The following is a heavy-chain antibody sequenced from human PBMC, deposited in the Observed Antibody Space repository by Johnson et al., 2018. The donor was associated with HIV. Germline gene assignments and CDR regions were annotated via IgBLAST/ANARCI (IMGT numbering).Heavy chain of an antibody. Sequence: QVQLVESGGGVVQPGRSLRLSCAASGFTFSSYPMHWVRQAPGKGLEWVAIISYDGSNKYYADSVKGRFTISRDNSKNTLYLQMNSLRAEDAAVYYCAKDGGSYGGAFDIWGQGTMVTVSS. CDR2: ISYDGSNK. CDR1: GFTFSSYP. V-gene: IGHV3-30*04. J-gene: IGHJ3*02. CDR3: AKDGGSYGGAFDI. D-gene: IGHD1-26*01.